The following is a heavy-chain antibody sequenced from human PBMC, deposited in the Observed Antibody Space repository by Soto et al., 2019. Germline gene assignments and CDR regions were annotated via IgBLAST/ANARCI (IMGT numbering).Heavy chain of an antibody. D-gene: IGHD1-1*01. CDR2: IYYSGST. CDR3: ARRYGYSFDY. CDR1: GGSISNYY. J-gene: IGHJ4*02. V-gene: IGHV4-59*08. Sequence: QVQLQESGPGLVKPSETLSLTCTVSGGSISNYYWSWIRQPPGKGLEWIGYIYYSGSTNYNPSLKSRVTISVDMSKNQFSLKLSSVTAADTAVYYCARRYGYSFDYWGQGTLVTVSS.